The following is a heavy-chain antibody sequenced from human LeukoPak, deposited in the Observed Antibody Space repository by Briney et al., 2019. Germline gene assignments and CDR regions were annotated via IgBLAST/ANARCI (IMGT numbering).Heavy chain of an antibody. J-gene: IGHJ4*02. CDR1: GFTFSNYG. CDR3: ARALNGLNYDILTGTY. D-gene: IGHD3-9*01. CDR2: ISYDGSNK. Sequence: GGSLRLSCAASGFTFSNYGMHWVRQAPGKGLEWVAVISYDGSNKYYADSVKGRFTISRDNSKNTLYLQMNSLRAEDTAVYYCARALNGLNYDILTGTYWGQGTLVTVSS. V-gene: IGHV3-30*03.